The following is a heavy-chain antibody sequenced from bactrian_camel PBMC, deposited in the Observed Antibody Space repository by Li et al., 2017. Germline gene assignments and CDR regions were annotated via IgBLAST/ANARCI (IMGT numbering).Heavy chain of an antibody. CDR2: RDTDGTT. J-gene: IGHJ4*01. Sequence: VQLVESVGGSVQVGGSLKLSCYTTLSTYATNSMGWFRQAAGGEREGVAARDTDGTTDYLDSVKGRFTISFDNAKKILYLQMNSLKPEDTAMYYCAADPRLLVLTAASRFLYWGQGTQVTVS. V-gene: IGHV3S55*01. CDR1: LSTYATNS. D-gene: IGHD3*01. CDR3: AADPRLLVLTAASRFLY.